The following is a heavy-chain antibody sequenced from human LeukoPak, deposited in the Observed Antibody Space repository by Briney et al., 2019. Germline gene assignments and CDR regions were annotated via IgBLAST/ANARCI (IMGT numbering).Heavy chain of an antibody. Sequence: GGSLRLSCAASGFTFSSYGMHWVRQAPGKGLEWVAVISYDGNNKYYTDSVKGRFTISRDNSKNTLYLQMNSLRPEDTAVYYCARDNGDYGGTFDIWGQGTKVTVSS. CDR1: GFTFSSYG. J-gene: IGHJ3*02. CDR2: ISYDGNNK. D-gene: IGHD4-17*01. CDR3: ARDNGDYGGTFDI. V-gene: IGHV3-30*03.